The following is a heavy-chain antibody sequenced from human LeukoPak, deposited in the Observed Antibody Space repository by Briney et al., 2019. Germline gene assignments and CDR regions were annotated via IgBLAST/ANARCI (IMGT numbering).Heavy chain of an antibody. Sequence: PSETLSLTCAVYGGSFSDNLWSWIRQPPGKGLEYVGEINHRGNTAYNPSLKSRVTLPVDTSNNQFSLNLISVTAADTAVYYCARHESGSPSAAFDSWGQGTMVTVSS. V-gene: IGHV4-34*01. CDR2: INHRGNT. J-gene: IGHJ3*01. CDR1: GGSFSDNL. CDR3: ARHESGSPSAAFDS. D-gene: IGHD6-6*01.